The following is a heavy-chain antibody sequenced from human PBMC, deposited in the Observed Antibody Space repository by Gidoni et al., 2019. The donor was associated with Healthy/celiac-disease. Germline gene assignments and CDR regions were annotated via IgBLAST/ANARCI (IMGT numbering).Heavy chain of an antibody. V-gene: IGHV3-15*01. Sequence: VKPGGSLRVSCAASGFTLSNAWMSWVLQAPGKGLEWVGRIKSKTDGGTTDYAAPVKGRFTISRDDSKNTLYLQMNSLKTEDTAVYNCTTVRWEPNYGMDVWGQGTTVTVSS. CDR2: IKSKTDGGTT. D-gene: IGHD1-26*01. J-gene: IGHJ6*02. CDR1: GFTLSNAW. CDR3: TTVRWEPNYGMDV.